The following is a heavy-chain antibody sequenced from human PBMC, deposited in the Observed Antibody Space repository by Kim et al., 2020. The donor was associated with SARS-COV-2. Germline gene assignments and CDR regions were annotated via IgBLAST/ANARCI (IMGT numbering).Heavy chain of an antibody. D-gene: IGHD2-21*02. CDR3: AKRKDFTAWHFDL. CDR2: IYNGGGST. Sequence: GGSLRLSCAASGFSLDTDAMTWVRQAPGKGLEWVSVIYNGGGSTIYADAVKGRFTISTDTSKNIMFLQMDSLRAEDTAIYYCAKRKDFTAWHFDLWGQGALVTVSS. V-gene: IGHV3-23*03. J-gene: IGHJ4*02. CDR1: GFSLDTDA.